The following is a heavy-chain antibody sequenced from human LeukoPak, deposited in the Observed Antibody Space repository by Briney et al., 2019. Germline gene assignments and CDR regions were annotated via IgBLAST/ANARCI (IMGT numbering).Heavy chain of an antibody. J-gene: IGHJ4*02. V-gene: IGHV4-59*08. D-gene: IGHD3-10*01. Sequence: SETLSLTCTVSGGSISSYYWSWIRQSPGKGLEWIGYIYYSGSTNYNPSLKSRVTISVDTSKNQFSLKLRSVTAADTAVYYCARQPVAYYGSGSYYYYFDYWGQGTLVTVSS. CDR1: GGSISSYY. CDR3: ARQPVAYYGSGSYYYYFDY. CDR2: IYYSGST.